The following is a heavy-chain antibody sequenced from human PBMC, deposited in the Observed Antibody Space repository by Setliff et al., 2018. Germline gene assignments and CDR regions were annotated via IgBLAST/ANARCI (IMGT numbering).Heavy chain of an antibody. V-gene: IGHV4-59*02. CDR3: ARGGTYRYFDY. CDR1: GASVRSHY. CDR2: VYYSGTA. J-gene: IGHJ4*02. Sequence: SETLSLTCTVSGASVRSHYWSWIRQPPGKGLEFIGYVYYSGTANYSPSLRSRLTISVDTSKNQFSLKLRSVTAADTAVYYCARGGTYRYFDYWGQGTLVTAPQ.